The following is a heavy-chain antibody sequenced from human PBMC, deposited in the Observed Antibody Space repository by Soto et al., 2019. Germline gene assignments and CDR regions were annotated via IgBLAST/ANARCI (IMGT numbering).Heavy chain of an antibody. CDR2: IYYSGST. J-gene: IGHJ5*02. CDR3: ARHPQVEGFGEFISPGWFDP. D-gene: IGHD3-10*01. Sequence: SETLSLTCTVSGGSISSSSYYWGWIRQPPGKGLEWIGSIYYSGSTYYNPSLKSRVTISVDTSKNQFSLKLSSVTAADTAVYYCARHPQVEGFGEFISPGWFDPWGQGTLVTVSS. CDR1: GGSISSSSYY. V-gene: IGHV4-39*01.